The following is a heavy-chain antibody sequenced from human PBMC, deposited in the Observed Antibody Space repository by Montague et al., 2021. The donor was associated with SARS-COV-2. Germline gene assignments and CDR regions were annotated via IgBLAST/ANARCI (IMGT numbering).Heavy chain of an antibody. J-gene: IGHJ6*03. Sequence: SETLSLTCTVPGGSISSPDYNWGWIRQSPGMGLEWIGCISYAGRTYYNPSLRSRVSFSMDTSKNHFSLSLNSVTAADTAVYFCARQLPSYGSSKTCYAYYFDVWGQGATVTVSS. CDR3: ARQLPSYGSSKTCYAYYFDV. V-gene: IGHV4-39*01. D-gene: IGHD2-2*01. CDR1: GGSISSPDYN. CDR2: ISYAGRT.